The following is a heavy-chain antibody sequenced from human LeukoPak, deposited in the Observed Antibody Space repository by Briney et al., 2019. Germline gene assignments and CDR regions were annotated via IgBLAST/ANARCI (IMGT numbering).Heavy chain of an antibody. D-gene: IGHD2-2*01. Sequence: GASVKVSCKASGYTFTEYYMHWGRQAPGQGVEWMGWINPNDGDTNYAQKFQGRVTMTRDASISTAHMEVSRLRSDDTAVYYCARANFLYCSSTTCLFDYWGQGTLVTVSS. CDR2: INPNDGDT. CDR1: GYTFTEYY. J-gene: IGHJ4*02. V-gene: IGHV1-2*02. CDR3: ARANFLYCSSTTCLFDY.